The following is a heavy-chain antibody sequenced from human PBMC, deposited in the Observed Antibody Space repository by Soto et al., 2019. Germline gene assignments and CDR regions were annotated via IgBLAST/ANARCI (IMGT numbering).Heavy chain of an antibody. Sequence: ESGGGLVQPGGSLRLSCAASGFTVSSNYMSWVRQAPGKGLEWVSVIYSGGSTYYADSVKGRFTISRDNSKNTLYLQMNSLRAEDTAVYYCARDLAGVDYYYYMDVWGKGTTVTVSS. CDR3: ARDLAGVDYYYYMDV. V-gene: IGHV3-66*01. CDR2: IYSGGST. CDR1: GFTVSSNY. J-gene: IGHJ6*03.